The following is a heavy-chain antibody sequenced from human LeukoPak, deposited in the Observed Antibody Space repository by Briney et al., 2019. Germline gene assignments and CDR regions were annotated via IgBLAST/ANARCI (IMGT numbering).Heavy chain of an antibody. V-gene: IGHV4-39*01. CDR3: ARQRVGIAAAATLYY. J-gene: IGHJ4*02. CDR1: GGSISSYY. CDR2: IYYSGST. Sequence: SETLSLTCTVSGGSISSYYWSWIRQPPGKGLEWIGSIYYSGSTYYNPSLKSRVTISVDTSKNQFSLKLSSVTAADTAVYYCARQRVGIAAAATLYYWGQGTLVTVSS. D-gene: IGHD6-13*01.